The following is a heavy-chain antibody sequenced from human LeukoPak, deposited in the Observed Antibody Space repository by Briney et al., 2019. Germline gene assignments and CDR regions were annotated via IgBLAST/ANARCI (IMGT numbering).Heavy chain of an antibody. CDR1: GYIFSDFD. Sequence: ASVKVSCKTSGYIFSDFDIHWVRQAPGQGLEWMGWTSPKNLGTNIARKFQHRVTMTLDTSISTAYLELSSLRSDDTALYYCTRAHWVGNYVFSRFDPWGQGTLVTVSS. D-gene: IGHD3-10*02. J-gene: IGHJ5*02. CDR3: TRAHWVGNYVFSRFDP. CDR2: TSPKNLGT. V-gene: IGHV1-2*02.